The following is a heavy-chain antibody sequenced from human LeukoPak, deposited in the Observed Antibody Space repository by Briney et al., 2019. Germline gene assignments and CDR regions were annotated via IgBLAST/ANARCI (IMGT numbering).Heavy chain of an antibody. CDR2: IYPSDSDT. D-gene: IGHD1-14*01. CDR3: ATYHRGWFDP. V-gene: IGHV5-51*01. Sequence: GESLKISCKGSGYTFANYWIGWVRQMPGKGLEWMGIIYPSDSDTRYSPSFQGQVTISADKSINTAYLQWSSLKASDTAIYYCATYHRGWFDPWGQGTLVTVSS. J-gene: IGHJ5*02. CDR1: GYTFANYW.